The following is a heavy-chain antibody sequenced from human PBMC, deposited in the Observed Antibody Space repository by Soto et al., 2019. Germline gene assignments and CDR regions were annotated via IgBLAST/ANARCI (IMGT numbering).Heavy chain of an antibody. CDR1: GFTFSSYA. J-gene: IGHJ6*02. CDR3: AKGSWTAALYGMDV. CDR2: ISGSGGST. D-gene: IGHD2-2*01. Sequence: GGPLRLSCAASGFTFSSYAMSRVRQAPGKGLEWVSAISGSGGSTYYADSVKGRSTISRNNSKNTLYLQMNSLRAEDTAVHYCAKGSWTAALYGMDVWGQGTTVTVSS. V-gene: IGHV3-23*01.